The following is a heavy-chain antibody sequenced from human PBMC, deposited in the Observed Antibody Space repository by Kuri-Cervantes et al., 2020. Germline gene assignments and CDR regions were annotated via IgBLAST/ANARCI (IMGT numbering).Heavy chain of an antibody. CDR2: FDPEDGET. V-gene: IGHV1-24*01. CDR1: GYTLTELS. Sequence: ASVKVSCKVSGYTLTELSMHWVRQAPGKGLEWMGGFDPEDGETIYAQKFQGRVTMTEDTSTDTAYMELRSLRSDDTAVYYCARCQAIYALPGHPPPYGMDVWGQGTTVTVSS. CDR3: ARCQAIYALPGHPPPYGMDV. D-gene: IGHD2/OR15-2a*01. J-gene: IGHJ6*02.